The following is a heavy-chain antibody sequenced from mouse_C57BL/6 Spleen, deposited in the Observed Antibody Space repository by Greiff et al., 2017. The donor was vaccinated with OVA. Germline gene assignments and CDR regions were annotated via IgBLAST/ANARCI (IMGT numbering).Heavy chain of an antibody. CDR3: AREDYGSRDY. J-gene: IGHJ2*01. D-gene: IGHD1-1*01. CDR1: GYTFTSYW. Sequence: QVQLQQPGAELVRPGSSVKLSCKASGYTFTSYWMDWVKQRPGQGLEWIGNIYPSDSETHYNQKFKDKATLTVDKSSSTAYMQLSSLTSEDSAVYYGAREDYGSRDYWGQGTTRTGAS. CDR2: IYPSDSET. V-gene: IGHV1-61*01.